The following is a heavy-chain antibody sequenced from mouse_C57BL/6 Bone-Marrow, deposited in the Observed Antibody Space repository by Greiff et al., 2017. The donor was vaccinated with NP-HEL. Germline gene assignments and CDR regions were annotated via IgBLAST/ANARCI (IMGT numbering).Heavy chain of an antibody. Sequence: QVQLQQSGAELVKPGASVKLSCKASGYTFTSYWMHWVKQRPGRGLEWIGRIDPNSGGTKYNEKFKSKATLTVDKPSSTAYMQLSSLTSEDSAVYYCARDYYGSSYGGYWYFDVWGTGTTVTVSS. CDR2: IDPNSGGT. V-gene: IGHV1-72*01. CDR3: ARDYYGSSYGGYWYFDV. CDR1: GYTFTSYW. J-gene: IGHJ1*03. D-gene: IGHD1-1*01.